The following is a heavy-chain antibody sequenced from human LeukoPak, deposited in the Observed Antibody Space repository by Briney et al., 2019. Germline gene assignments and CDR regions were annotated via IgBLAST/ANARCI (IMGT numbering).Heavy chain of an antibody. V-gene: IGHV3-48*03. CDR1: GFTFSSYE. CDR3: ARVAGYFDWEYYFDY. Sequence: PGGSLRLSCAASGFTFSSYEMNWVRQAPGKGLECVSYISSGGDTIYYADSVKGRFTISRDNAKNSLYLRMNSLRAEDTAVYYCARVAGYFDWEYYFDYWGQGTLVTVSA. CDR2: ISSGGDTI. J-gene: IGHJ4*02. D-gene: IGHD3-9*01.